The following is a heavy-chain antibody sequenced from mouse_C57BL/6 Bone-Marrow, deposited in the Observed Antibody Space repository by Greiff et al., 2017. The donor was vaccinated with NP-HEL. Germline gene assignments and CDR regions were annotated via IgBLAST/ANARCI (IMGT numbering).Heavy chain of an antibody. D-gene: IGHD2-4*01. CDR1: GYTFTSYW. Sequence: QVQLQQPGTELVKPGASVKLSCKASGYTFTSYWMHWVKQRPGQGLEWIGNINPSNGGTHYNEKFKRKATLTVDKSSSTAYMQLSSLTSEDSAVYYCAREYYYDAAWFAYWGQGTLVTVSA. CDR3: AREYYYDAAWFAY. V-gene: IGHV1-53*01. CDR2: INPSNGGT. J-gene: IGHJ3*01.